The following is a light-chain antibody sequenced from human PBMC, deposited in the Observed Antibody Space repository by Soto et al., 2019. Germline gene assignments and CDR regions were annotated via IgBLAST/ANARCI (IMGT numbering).Light chain of an antibody. CDR1: QGISSY. CDR3: QQINSHLRT. V-gene: IGKV1-9*01. CDR2: AAI. Sequence: DIQLTQSPSFLSASVGDRVTITCRASQGISSYLAWYQQKPGKAPKLLIYAAITLQSGVPSRFGGSGSGTEFTLTSSSVPPEYSASYFGQQINSHLRTFGQGTKVEIK. J-gene: IGKJ1*01.